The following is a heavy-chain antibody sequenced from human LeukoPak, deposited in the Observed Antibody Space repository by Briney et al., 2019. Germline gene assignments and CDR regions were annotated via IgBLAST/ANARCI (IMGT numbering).Heavy chain of an antibody. CDR3: AKITTSSGLTDY. Sequence: GGSLRLSCAASGFTFSSYAMSWVRQAPGKGLERVSAISGSGGSTYYADSVKGRFTISRDNSKNTLYLQMNSLRAEDTAVYYCAKITTSSGLTDYWGQGTLVTVSS. CDR1: GFTFSSYA. CDR2: ISGSGGST. J-gene: IGHJ4*02. V-gene: IGHV3-23*01. D-gene: IGHD4-11*01.